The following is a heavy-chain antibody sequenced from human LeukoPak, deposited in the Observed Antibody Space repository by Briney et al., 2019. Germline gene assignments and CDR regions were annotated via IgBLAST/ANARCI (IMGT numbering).Heavy chain of an antibody. V-gene: IGHV4-34*01. CDR2: INHSGST. D-gene: IGHD4-11*01. J-gene: IGHJ6*03. Sequence: SETLSLTCTVSGGSISSYYWSWIRQPPGKGLEWIGEINHSGSTNYNPSLKSRVTISVGTSKNQFSLKLSSVTAADTAVYYCARMDYSKYYYYMDVWGKGTTVTVSS. CDR1: GGSISSYY. CDR3: ARMDYSKYYYYMDV.